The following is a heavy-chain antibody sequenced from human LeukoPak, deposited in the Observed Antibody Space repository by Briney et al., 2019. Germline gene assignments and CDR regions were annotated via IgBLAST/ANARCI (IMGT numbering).Heavy chain of an antibody. CDR2: INSDGSST. V-gene: IGHV3-74*01. CDR3: ARDSIHGGLGKDY. D-gene: IGHD7-27*01. J-gene: IGHJ4*02. Sequence: GGSLRLSCAASGFTFSSYWMHWVRQAPGRGLAWVSRINSDGSSTSYADSVKGRFTISRDNAKNTLYLQMNSLRAEDTAVYYCARDSIHGGLGKDYWGQGTLVTVSS. CDR1: GFTFSSYW.